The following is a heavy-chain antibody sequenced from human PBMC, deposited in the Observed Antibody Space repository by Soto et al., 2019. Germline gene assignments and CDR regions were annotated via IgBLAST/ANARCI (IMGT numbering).Heavy chain of an antibody. J-gene: IGHJ4*02. CDR2: IYYSGST. D-gene: IGHD6-13*01. CDR1: GGSISSGGYY. CDR3: ARSFGVAAARPFDY. Sequence: QVQLQESGPGLVKPSQTLSLTCTVSGGSISSGGYYWSWIRQHPGKGLEWIGYIYYSGSTYYNPSLQSRVTISVDTSKNQFSLKLSSVTAADTPLFYCARSFGVAAARPFDYWGQGTLVTVSS. V-gene: IGHV4-31*03.